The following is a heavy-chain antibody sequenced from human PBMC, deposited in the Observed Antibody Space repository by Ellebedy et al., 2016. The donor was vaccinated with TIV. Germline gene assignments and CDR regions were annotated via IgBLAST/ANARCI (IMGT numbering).Heavy chain of an antibody. V-gene: IGHV4-39*01. CDR3: ARHRPSIAAAGTGWFDP. D-gene: IGHD6-13*01. CDR1: GGSISSSSYY. J-gene: IGHJ5*02. CDR2: IYYSGST. Sequence: SETLSLTXTVSGGSISSSSYYWGWIRQPPGKGLEWIGSIYYSGSTYYNPSLKSRVTISVDTSKNQFSLKLSSVTAADTAVYYCARHRPSIAAAGTGWFDPWGQGTLVTVSS.